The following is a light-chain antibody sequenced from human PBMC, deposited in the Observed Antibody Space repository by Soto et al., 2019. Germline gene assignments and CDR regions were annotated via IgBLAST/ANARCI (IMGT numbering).Light chain of an antibody. CDR2: VNI. V-gene: IGLV1-40*01. J-gene: IGLJ2*01. CDR3: QSYDSSLSVV. CDR1: SSNIGAGYD. Sequence: QSVLTQPPSVSGAPGQRVTISCTGSSSNIGAGYDVHWYQQLPGTAPKLLIYVNINRPSGVPDRFSGSKSGTSASLAITGLQAEDEADYYCQSYDSSLSVVFGGATKVTVL.